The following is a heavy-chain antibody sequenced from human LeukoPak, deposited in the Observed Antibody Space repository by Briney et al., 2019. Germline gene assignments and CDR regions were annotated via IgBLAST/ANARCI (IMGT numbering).Heavy chain of an antibody. CDR2: ISDSGSRI. J-gene: IGHJ6*03. CDR3: ARSVISFVVVAATGYMDV. D-gene: IGHD2-2*01. V-gene: IGHV3-48*04. Sequence: GGSLRLSCAVSGFTFSSYTINWVRQAPGKGLEWVSYISDSGSRIYYADSVKGRFTISRDNAKNSLSLQMNSLRAEDTAVYYCARSVISFVVVAATGYMDVWGKGTTVTISS. CDR1: GFTFSSYT.